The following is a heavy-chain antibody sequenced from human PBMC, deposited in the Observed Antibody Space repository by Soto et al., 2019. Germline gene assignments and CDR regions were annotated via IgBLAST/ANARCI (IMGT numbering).Heavy chain of an antibody. CDR1: GFTFSSYA. V-gene: IGHV3-23*01. D-gene: IGHD6-6*01. CDR2: ISGSGVST. CDR3: AKDRERIATRSIDY. Sequence: EVQLLESGGGFVQPGGSLRLSCAASGFTFSSYAMSWVRQAPGKGLEWVSGISGSGVSTYYADSVKGRFTISRDNSKSTLYLQMNSLRAEDTAVYYCAKDRERIATRSIDYWGQGTLVTVSS. J-gene: IGHJ4*02.